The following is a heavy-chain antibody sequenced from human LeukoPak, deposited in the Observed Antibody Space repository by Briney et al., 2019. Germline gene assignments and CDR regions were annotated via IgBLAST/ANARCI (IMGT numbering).Heavy chain of an antibody. J-gene: IGHJ4*02. D-gene: IGHD1-1*01. CDR3: AKDNDLHY. CDR2: ISGSGGRT. Sequence: PGGSLRLSCAASGFTLDDYAMQCVRQAPGKGLEWGSIISGSGGRTDYADSVKGRFTISRDNSKNTLYLQMNSLRAEDTAVYYCAKDNDLHYWGQGTLVTVSS. CDR1: GFTLDDYA. V-gene: IGHV3-23*01.